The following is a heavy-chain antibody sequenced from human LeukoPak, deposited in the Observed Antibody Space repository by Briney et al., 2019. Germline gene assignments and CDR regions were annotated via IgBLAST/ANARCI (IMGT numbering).Heavy chain of an antibody. J-gene: IGHJ3*02. CDR3: ATLPRGYSYASYAFDI. CDR2: IYPGDSDT. V-gene: IGHV5-51*01. CDR1: GYSFTSYW. D-gene: IGHD5-18*01. Sequence: GESLKISCKGSGYSFTSYWIGWVRQMPGKGLEWMGIIYPGDSDTRYSPSFQGQVTISADKSISTAYLQWSSLKASDTATYYCATLPRGYSYASYAFDIWGQGTMVTVSS.